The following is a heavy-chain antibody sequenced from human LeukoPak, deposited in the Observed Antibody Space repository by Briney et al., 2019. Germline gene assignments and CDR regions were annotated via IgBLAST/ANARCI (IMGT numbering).Heavy chain of an antibody. Sequence: GGSLRLSCAASGFTFSSYSMNWVRQAPGKGLEWVSSISSSSSYIYYADSVKGRFTISRDNAKNSLYLQMNSLRAEDTAVYYCARDRAPDYYGSSGYSDYWGQGTLVTVSS. V-gene: IGHV3-21*01. D-gene: IGHD3-22*01. J-gene: IGHJ4*02. CDR1: GFTFSSYS. CDR2: ISSSSSYI. CDR3: ARDRAPDYYGSSGYSDY.